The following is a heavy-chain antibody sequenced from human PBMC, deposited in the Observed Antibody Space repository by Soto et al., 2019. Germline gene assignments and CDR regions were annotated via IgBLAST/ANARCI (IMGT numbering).Heavy chain of an antibody. Sequence: QVQLQESGPGLVKPSQTLSLTCTVSGGSISSGGYYWSWIRQHPGKGLEWIGYIYYSGSTYYNPSLKSRVTISVDTSKNLFTLKLNSVTAADTAVYDCARDIVPEIWTHWGQGTLVTVSS. J-gene: IGHJ4*02. CDR3: ARDIVPEIWTH. CDR1: GGSISSGGYY. CDR2: IYYSGST. V-gene: IGHV4-31*03. D-gene: IGHD2-15*01.